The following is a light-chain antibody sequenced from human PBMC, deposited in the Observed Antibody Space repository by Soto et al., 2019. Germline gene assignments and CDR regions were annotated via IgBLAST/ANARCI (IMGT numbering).Light chain of an antibody. CDR3: QQSYCTPYT. V-gene: IGKV1-39*01. CDR1: QSISSY. CDR2: AAS. Sequence: DIQMTQSPSSLSASVGDRVTITCRASQSISSYLNWYQQKPGTAPKLLIYAASSLQSGVPSRFSGSGSGTDFTLTISSLQPEDFATYHCQQSYCTPYTFGQGTKLEIK. J-gene: IGKJ2*01.